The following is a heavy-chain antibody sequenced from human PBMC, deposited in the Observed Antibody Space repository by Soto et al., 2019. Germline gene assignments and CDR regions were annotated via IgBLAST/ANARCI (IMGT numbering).Heavy chain of an antibody. V-gene: IGHV3-74*01. CDR3: ERGRGSSGWYFDY. Sequence: EVQLVESGGGLAQPGGSLRVSCAASGFSFSNYLMHWVRQVPGKGLVWVSRINSDGSSTNYADSVKGRFTISRDNAKNTLNLQMSSLRAEATAVYFCERGRGSSGWYFDYWGQGTLVTVSS. CDR1: GFSFSNYL. CDR2: INSDGSST. D-gene: IGHD6-19*01. J-gene: IGHJ4*02.